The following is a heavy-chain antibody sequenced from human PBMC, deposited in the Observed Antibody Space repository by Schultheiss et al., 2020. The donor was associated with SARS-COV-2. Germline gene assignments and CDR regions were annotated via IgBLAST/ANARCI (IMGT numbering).Heavy chain of an antibody. Sequence: SETLSLTCTVSGGSISSYYWSWIRQPAGKGLEWIGRIYTSGSTNYNPSLKSRVTMSVDTSKNQFSLKLSSVTAADTAVYYCARGSMIVVVIQNFDYWGQGTLVTVSS. J-gene: IGHJ4*02. CDR2: IYTSGST. CDR1: GGSISSYY. V-gene: IGHV4-4*07. CDR3: ARGSMIVVVIQNFDY. D-gene: IGHD3-22*01.